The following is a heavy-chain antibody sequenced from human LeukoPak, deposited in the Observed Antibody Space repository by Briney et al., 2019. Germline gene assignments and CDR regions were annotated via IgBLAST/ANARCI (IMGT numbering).Heavy chain of an antibody. J-gene: IGHJ4*02. CDR1: GYTFTSNG. Sequence: ASVKVSCKASGYTFTSNGISWVRQAPGQGLEWMGWISAYNGNTNYAQKLQGRVTMTTDTSTSTAYMELRSLRSDDTAVYYCARDQHDYGDYGYWGQGTLVTVSS. CDR3: ARDQHDYGDYGY. D-gene: IGHD4-17*01. CDR2: ISAYNGNT. V-gene: IGHV1-18*04.